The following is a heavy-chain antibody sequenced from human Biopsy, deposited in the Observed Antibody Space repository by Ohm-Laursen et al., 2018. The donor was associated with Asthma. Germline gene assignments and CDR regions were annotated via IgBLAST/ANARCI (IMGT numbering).Heavy chain of an antibody. CDR2: ISYSGST. J-gene: IGHJ2*01. D-gene: IGHD2-15*01. CDR1: GGSVSSGSYY. Sequence: TLSLTWTVSGGSVSSGSYYWSWIRQPPGKGLAWVSYISYSGSTDYNPSLKSRLTISMDTSKNQFPLKLSSVTAADTAVYYCARVPTTLRYFDLWGRGTLVTVSS. CDR3: ARVPTTLRYFDL. V-gene: IGHV4-61*01.